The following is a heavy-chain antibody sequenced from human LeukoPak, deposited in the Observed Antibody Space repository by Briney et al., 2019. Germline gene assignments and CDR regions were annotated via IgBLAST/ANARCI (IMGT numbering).Heavy chain of an antibody. Sequence: PGGSLRLSCAASGFTSSSYAMSWVRQAPGKGLEWVSAISGSGGSTYYADSVKGRFTISRDNSKNTLYLQMNSLRAEDTAVYYCAKVDHYDSSGRRPFDYWGQGTLVTVSS. J-gene: IGHJ4*02. D-gene: IGHD3-22*01. V-gene: IGHV3-23*01. CDR2: ISGSGGST. CDR1: GFTSSSYA. CDR3: AKVDHYDSSGRRPFDY.